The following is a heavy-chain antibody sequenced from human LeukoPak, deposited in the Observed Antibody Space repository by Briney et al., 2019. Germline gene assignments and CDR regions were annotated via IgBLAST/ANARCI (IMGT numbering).Heavy chain of an antibody. CDR3: ARGGSWFAP. V-gene: IGHV3-7*01. J-gene: IGHJ5*02. Sequence: PGGSLRLSCVASVFSFNTFWMSWVRQAPGKGPEWVANIKPDGSEKSYVDSVKGRFTISRDNAKNSLYLQMNSLRAEDTALYYCARGGSWFAPWGQGTLVTVSS. CDR2: IKPDGSEK. D-gene: IGHD3-10*01. CDR1: VFSFNTFW.